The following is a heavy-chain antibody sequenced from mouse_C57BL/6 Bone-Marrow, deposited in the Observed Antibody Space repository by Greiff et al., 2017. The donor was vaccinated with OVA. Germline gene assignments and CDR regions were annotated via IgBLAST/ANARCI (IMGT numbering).Heavy chain of an antibody. Sequence: EVMLVESGGGLVQPGGSLSLSCAASGFTFTDYYMSWVRQPPGKALEWLGFIRNKANGYTTEYSASVKGRFTISRDNSLSILYLHMNALRAEDSATYYCASYPLGAYWGQGTLVTVSA. V-gene: IGHV7-3*01. J-gene: IGHJ3*01. CDR3: ASYPLGAY. D-gene: IGHD3-1*01. CDR2: IRNKANGYTT. CDR1: GFTFTDYY.